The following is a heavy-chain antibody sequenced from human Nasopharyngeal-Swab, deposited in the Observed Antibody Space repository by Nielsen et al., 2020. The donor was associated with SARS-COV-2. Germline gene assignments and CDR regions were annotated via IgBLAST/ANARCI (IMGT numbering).Heavy chain of an antibody. J-gene: IGHJ2*01. CDR3: AKLGYFDL. V-gene: IGHV3-9*01. CDR1: GFTFDDYA. Sequence: SLKISCAASGFTFDDYAMHWVRQAPGKGLEWASGISWNSGSIGYADSVKGRFTISRDNAKNSLYLQMNSLRAEDTALYYCAKLGYFDLWGRGTLVTVSS. CDR2: ISWNSGSI.